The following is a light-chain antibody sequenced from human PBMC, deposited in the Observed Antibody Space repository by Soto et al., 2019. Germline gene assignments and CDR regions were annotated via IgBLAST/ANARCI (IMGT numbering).Light chain of an antibody. J-gene: IGKJ4*01. V-gene: IGKV1-12*01. Sequence: DIQMTQSPSSVSASVGDTVTVSCRASQVISSWLAWYQQKPGRAPNLLIYKASTLQTGVPSRFSGSGSGTDFTLTITNLQPEDFAAYYCQQLNSYPLTFGGGTKVEIK. CDR3: QQLNSYPLT. CDR2: KAS. CDR1: QVISSW.